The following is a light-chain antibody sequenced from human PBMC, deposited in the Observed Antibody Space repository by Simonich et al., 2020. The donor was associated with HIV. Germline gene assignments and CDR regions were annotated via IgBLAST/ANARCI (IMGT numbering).Light chain of an antibody. CDR2: WAS. J-gene: IGKJ2*01. Sequence: DIVMTHSPDSLAVSLGERAAIHCKSSQRVLSTSNNKNYLAWYQQKPGQPPNLLIYWASTRESGVPDRFRASGSGTDFTLTISSLQAEDVAVYYCQQYYSTPYTFGQGTKLEIK. CDR1: QRVLSTSNNKNY. CDR3: QQYYSTPYT. V-gene: IGKV4-1*01.